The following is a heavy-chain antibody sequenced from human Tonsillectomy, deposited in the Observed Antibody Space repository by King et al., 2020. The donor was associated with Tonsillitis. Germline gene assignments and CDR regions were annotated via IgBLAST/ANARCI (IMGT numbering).Heavy chain of an antibody. CDR2: IIPLFSSA. CDR1: GDTFNNYA. Sequence: QLVQSGAEVTKAGSSVKVSCKASGDTFNNYAFTWVRQAPGQGLEWMGGIIPLFSSANYAQNFQGRVTITADESTSTTYMELSSLTSEDTAVYYCARLGTGYNYDYWGQGTLVTVSS. D-gene: IGHD5-24*01. J-gene: IGHJ4*02. CDR3: ARLGTGYNYDY. V-gene: IGHV1-69*01.